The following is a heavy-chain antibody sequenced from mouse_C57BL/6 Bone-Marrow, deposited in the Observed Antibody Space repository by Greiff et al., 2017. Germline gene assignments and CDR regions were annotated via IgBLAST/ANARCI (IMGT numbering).Heavy chain of an antibody. J-gene: IGHJ4*01. CDR1: GYTFTSYW. CDR2: IYPGSGST. CDR3: ARRSYGSSYDAMDY. D-gene: IGHD1-1*01. Sequence: QVQLQQSGAELVKPGASVKMSCKASGYTFTSYWITWVKQRPGQGLEWIGDIYPGSGSTNYNEKFKSKATLTVDTSSSTAYMQLSSLTSEDSAVYYCARRSYGSSYDAMDYWGQGTSVTVSS. V-gene: IGHV1-55*01.